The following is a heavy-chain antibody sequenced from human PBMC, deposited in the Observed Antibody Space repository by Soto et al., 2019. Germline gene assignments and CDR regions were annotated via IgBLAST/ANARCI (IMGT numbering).Heavy chain of an antibody. J-gene: IGHJ6*02. Sequence: GGSLRLSCAASGFTFSSYSMNWVRQAPGRGLEWVSSISSSSSYIYYADSVKGRFTISRDNAKNSLYLQMNSLRAEDTAVYYCARDSRTIFGVAAYDYGMDVWGQGTTVTVSS. V-gene: IGHV3-21*01. CDR2: ISSSSSYI. D-gene: IGHD3-3*01. CDR1: GFTFSSYS. CDR3: ARDSRTIFGVAAYDYGMDV.